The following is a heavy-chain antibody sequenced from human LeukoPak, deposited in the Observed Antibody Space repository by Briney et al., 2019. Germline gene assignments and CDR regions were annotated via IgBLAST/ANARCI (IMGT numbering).Heavy chain of an antibody. J-gene: IGHJ6*03. V-gene: IGHV4-59*12. Sequence: SETLSLTCTVSGGSISSYYWSWIRQPPGKGLEWIGYIYYSGSTNYNPSLKSRVTISVDTSKNQFSLKLSSVTAADTAVYYCARDRIVGATTGRYYYYMDVWGKGTTVTVSS. CDR2: IYYSGST. CDR3: ARDRIVGATTGRYYYYMDV. CDR1: GGSISSYY. D-gene: IGHD1-26*01.